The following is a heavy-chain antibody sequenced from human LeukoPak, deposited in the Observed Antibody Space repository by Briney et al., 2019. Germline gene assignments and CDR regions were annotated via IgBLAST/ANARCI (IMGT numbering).Heavy chain of an antibody. J-gene: IGHJ3*02. Sequence: ASVKVSCKASGYTFTSYGISWVRQAPGQGLEWMGWISAYNGNTNYAQKLQGRVTMTTDTSTSTAYMELRSLRSDDTAVYYCAREIPVYGSGSYYRNAFDIWGQGTMVTVSS. CDR1: GYTFTSYG. CDR2: ISAYNGNT. V-gene: IGHV1-18*01. D-gene: IGHD3-10*01. CDR3: AREIPVYGSGSYYRNAFDI.